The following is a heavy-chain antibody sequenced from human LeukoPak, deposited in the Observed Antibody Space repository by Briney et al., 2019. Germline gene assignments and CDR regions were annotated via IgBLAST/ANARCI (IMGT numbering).Heavy chain of an antibody. CDR1: GFTVSSNY. Sequence: AGGSLRLSCAASGFTVSSNYMSWVRQAPGKGLEWVSVIYSGGSTYYADSVRGRFTISRDNSKNTLYLQMNSLRAEDTAVYYCASERYSSSWGYYYYYMDVWGKGTTVTISS. V-gene: IGHV3-53*01. CDR3: ASERYSSSWGYYYYYMDV. D-gene: IGHD6-13*01. J-gene: IGHJ6*03. CDR2: IYSGGST.